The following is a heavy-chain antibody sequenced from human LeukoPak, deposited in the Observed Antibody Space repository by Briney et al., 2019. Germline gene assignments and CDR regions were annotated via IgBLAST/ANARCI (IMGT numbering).Heavy chain of an antibody. D-gene: IGHD3-10*01. CDR2: ISSSSSTI. V-gene: IGHV3-48*02. Sequence: GGSLRLSCAASGFTFSSYSMNWVRQAPGKGLEWVSYISSSSSTIYYADSVKGRFTISRDNAKNSLYPQMNSLRDEDTAVYYCARQPPLWFGEPSDYWGQGTLVTVSS. CDR3: ARQPPLWFGEPSDY. J-gene: IGHJ4*02. CDR1: GFTFSSYS.